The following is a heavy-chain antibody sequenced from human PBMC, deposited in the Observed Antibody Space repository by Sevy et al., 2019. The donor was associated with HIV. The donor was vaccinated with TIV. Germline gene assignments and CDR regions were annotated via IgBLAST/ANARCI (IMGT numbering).Heavy chain of an antibody. J-gene: IGHJ4*02. CDR2: ISGSGGST. V-gene: IGHV3-23*01. CDR1: GFTFSSYA. Sequence: GGSLRLSCAASGFTFSSYAMSWVRQAPGKGMEWVSAISGSGGSTYYAHSVKGRFTISRDNSKNTLYLQMNSLRAEDTAVYYCAKGYYDFWSGYYEEEYYFDYWGQGTLVTVSS. CDR3: AKGYYDFWSGYYEEEYYFDY. D-gene: IGHD3-3*01.